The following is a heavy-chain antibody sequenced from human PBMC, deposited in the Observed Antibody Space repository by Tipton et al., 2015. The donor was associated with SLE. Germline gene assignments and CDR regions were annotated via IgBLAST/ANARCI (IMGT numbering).Heavy chain of an antibody. Sequence: SLRLSCAASGFTFTSYEMNWVRQAPGKGLEWVSYISFSGGATHYADSVKGRFTISRDNAKNSLYLQMNSLRAEDTAVYYCARERYCSGGNCYATFDSWGQGTLVTVPS. J-gene: IGHJ4*02. CDR3: ARERYCSGGNCYATFDS. V-gene: IGHV3-48*03. CDR2: ISFSGGAT. D-gene: IGHD2-15*01. CDR1: GFTFTSYE.